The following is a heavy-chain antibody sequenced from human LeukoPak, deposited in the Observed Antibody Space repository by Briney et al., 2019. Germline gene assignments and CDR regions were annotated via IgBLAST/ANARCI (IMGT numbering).Heavy chain of an antibody. CDR2: INPNIGGT. V-gene: IGHV1-2*06. Sequence: ASVKVSCKASGYTFTGYYMHWVRQAPGQGLEWMGRINPNIGGTNYAQRFQGRATMTRDTSISTAYMELSRLRSDDTAVYYCVRAGSGRNFDYWGQGTLVTVSS. CDR1: GYTFTGYY. D-gene: IGHD1-26*01. CDR3: VRAGSGRNFDY. J-gene: IGHJ4*02.